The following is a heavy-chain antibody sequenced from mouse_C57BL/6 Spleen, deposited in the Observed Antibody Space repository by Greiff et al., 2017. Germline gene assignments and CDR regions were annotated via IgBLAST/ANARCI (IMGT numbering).Heavy chain of an antibody. CDR2: IYPGDGDT. CDR1: GYAFSSSW. V-gene: IGHV1-82*01. D-gene: IGHD2-3*01. J-gene: IGHJ3*01. Sequence: QVQLQQSGPELVKPGASVKISCKASGYAFSSSWMNWVKQRPGKGLEWIGRIYPGDGDTNYNGKFKGKATLTADKSSSTAYMQLSSLTSEDSAVYFCARSADGYYGFAYWGQGTLVTVSA. CDR3: ARSADGYYGFAY.